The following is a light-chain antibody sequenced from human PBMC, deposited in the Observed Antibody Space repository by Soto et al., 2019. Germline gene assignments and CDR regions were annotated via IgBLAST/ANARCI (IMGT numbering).Light chain of an antibody. CDR2: SAS. CDR3: QQYKDVPFT. Sequence: ETVMTQSPATLSVSPGDRATLSCRASQTLDNTLAWYQQRPGQAPTLLIYSASTRATGVPASFSGSGSGTEFTLTISSLQSEDFAMYYWQQYKDVPFTFGQGTNLEIK. J-gene: IGKJ2*01. CDR1: QTLDNT. V-gene: IGKV3-15*01.